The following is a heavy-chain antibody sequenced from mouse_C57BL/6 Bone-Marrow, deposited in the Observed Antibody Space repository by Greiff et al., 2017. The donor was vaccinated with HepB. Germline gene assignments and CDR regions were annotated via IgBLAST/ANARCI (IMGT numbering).Heavy chain of an antibody. CDR1: GYTFTSYW. CDR2: INPSNGGT. CDR3: ARFWTTVVATKAWFAY. J-gene: IGHJ3*01. Sequence: QVQLQQPGTELVKPGASVKLSCKASGYTFTSYWMHWVKQRPGQGLEWIGNINPSNGGTNYNEKFKSKATLTVDKSSSTAYRQLSSLTSEDSAVYYCARFWTTVVATKAWFAYWGQGTLVTVSA. V-gene: IGHV1-53*01. D-gene: IGHD1-1*01.